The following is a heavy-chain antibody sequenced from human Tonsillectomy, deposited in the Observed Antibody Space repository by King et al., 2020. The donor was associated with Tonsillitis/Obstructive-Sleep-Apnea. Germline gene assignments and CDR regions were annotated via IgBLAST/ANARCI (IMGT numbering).Heavy chain of an antibody. CDR2: ISYDGSNK. Sequence: VQLVESGGGVVQPGRSLRLSCAASGFTFSSYAMHWVRQAPGKGLEWVAVISYDGSNKYYADSVKGRFTISRDNSKNTLYLQMNSLRAEDTALYYCARLHGDYVFAFDIWGQGTMVSFSS. CDR1: GFTFSSYA. J-gene: IGHJ3*02. D-gene: IGHD4-17*01. V-gene: IGHV3-30*01. CDR3: ARLHGDYVFAFDI.